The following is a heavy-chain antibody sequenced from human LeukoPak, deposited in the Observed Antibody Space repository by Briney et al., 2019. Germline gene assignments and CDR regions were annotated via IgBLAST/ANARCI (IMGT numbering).Heavy chain of an antibody. CDR3: ARDCKRGYSYDTNWFDP. D-gene: IGHD5-18*01. J-gene: IGHJ5*02. CDR1: GFTFSSYW. V-gene: IGHV3-74*01. Sequence: HPGGSLRLSCAASGFTFSSYWMHWVRQAPGKGLVWVSRINSDGSSTSYADSVKGRFAISRDNAKNTLYLQMNSLRADDTAVYYCARDCKRGYSYDTNWFDPWGQGTLVTVSS. CDR2: INSDGSST.